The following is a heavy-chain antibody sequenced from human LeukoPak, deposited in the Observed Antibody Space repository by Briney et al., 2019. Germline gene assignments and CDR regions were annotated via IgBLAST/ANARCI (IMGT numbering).Heavy chain of an antibody. V-gene: IGHV1-69*01. CDR1: GGTFSSYA. CDR3: ARGDSSGYYYNP. CDR2: IIPIFGTA. J-gene: IGHJ5*02. Sequence: ASVKVSCKASGGTFSSYAISWVRQAPGQGLEWMGGIIPIFGTANYAQKFQGRVTITADESTSTAYMELSSLRSEDTAVYYCARGDSSGYYYNPWGQGTLVTVSS. D-gene: IGHD3-22*01.